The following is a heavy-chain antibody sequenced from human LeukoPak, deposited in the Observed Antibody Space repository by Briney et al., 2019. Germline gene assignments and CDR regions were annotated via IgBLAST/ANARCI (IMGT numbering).Heavy chain of an antibody. CDR3: AKEQDSIVVVPAATGGFDY. D-gene: IGHD2-2*01. CDR1: GFTFSSYA. J-gene: IGHJ4*02. CDR2: ISGSGGST. V-gene: IGHV3-23*01. Sequence: GGSLRLSCAASGFTFSSYAMSWVRQAPGKGLEWVSGISGSGGSTYYADSVKGRFTISRDNSKNTLYLQMNSLRAEDTAVYYCAKEQDSIVVVPAATGGFDYWGQGTLVTVSS.